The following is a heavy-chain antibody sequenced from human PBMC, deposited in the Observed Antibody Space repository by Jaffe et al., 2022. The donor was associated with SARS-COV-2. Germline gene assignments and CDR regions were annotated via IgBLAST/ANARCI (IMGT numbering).Heavy chain of an antibody. Sequence: QVQLVESGGGVVQPGKSLRLACAASGFTFRNYGMHWVRQAPGRALEWVTSISYVDGTETSYVDSVRGRFTISRDNSNNTVYLQMNSLRPEDTAVYYCAKGQGNQPRTTGLDFWGQGTLVTVSS. V-gene: IGHV3-30*18. J-gene: IGHJ4*02. D-gene: IGHD1-1*01. CDR1: GFTFRNYG. CDR3: AKGQGNQPRTTGLDF. CDR2: ISYVDGTET.